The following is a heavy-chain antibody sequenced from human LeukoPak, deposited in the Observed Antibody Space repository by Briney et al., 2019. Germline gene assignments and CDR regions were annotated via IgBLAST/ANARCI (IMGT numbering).Heavy chain of an antibody. V-gene: IGHV4-59*01. CDR2: IYKSGNSRST. CDR1: GASLSIDF. CDR3: ARVGDYRGFY. D-gene: IGHD3-3*01. J-gene: IGHJ4*02. Sequence: PPQTLSLTCTLSGASLSIDFWGWVRQPPGGGLGWVGFIYKSGNSRSTTSSPSLKSPVTISLDTSKNQLSRKLTSVTTADTAVYDCARVGDYRGFYWGQGTLVTVSS.